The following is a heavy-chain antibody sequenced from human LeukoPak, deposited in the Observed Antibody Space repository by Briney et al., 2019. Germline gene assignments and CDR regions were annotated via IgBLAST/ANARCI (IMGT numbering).Heavy chain of an antibody. CDR3: ARADTASSSWTIDI. CDR1: GFTFINYN. J-gene: IGHJ3*02. Sequence: PGGSLRLSYAASGFTFINYNMNWVRQAPGKGLEWVSSISSRSNYIYYVDSVKGRFTISRDNAKNSLFLQMNSLRAEDTAVYFCARADTASSSWTIDIWGQGTMVTVSS. V-gene: IGHV3-21*01. CDR2: ISSRSNYI. D-gene: IGHD6-13*01.